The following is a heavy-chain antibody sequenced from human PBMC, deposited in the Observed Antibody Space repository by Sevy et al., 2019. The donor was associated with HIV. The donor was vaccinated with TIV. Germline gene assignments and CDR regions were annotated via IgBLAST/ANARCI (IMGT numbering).Heavy chain of an antibody. CDR1: GFTFSSYG. V-gene: IGHV3-30*18. J-gene: IGHJ3*01. CDR2: VSYDGSHK. D-gene: IGHD2-15*01. CDR3: AKGSRATGSAFDV. Sequence: GGSLRLSCAVSGFTFSSYGMHWVRQAPGKGLEWVAVVSYDGSHKYYGDSVKGRFTISRDNSKNTVSLQMNSLRAEDTAVHYCAKGSRATGSAFDVWGQGTIVTVSS.